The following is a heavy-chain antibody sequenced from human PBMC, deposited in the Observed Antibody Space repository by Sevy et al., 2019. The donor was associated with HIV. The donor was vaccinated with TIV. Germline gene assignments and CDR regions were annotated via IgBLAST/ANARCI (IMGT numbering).Heavy chain of an antibody. D-gene: IGHD5-12*01. CDR1: GGTFSSYA. CDR2: IIPIFGTA. V-gene: IGHV1-69*13. Sequence: ASVKVSCKASGGTFSSYAISWVRQAPGQGLEWMGGIIPIFGTANYAQKFQGRVTITADESTSTASMELRSLRSEDTAVYYCARGAGGYSGYDSYYFDYWGQGTLVTVSS. J-gene: IGHJ4*02. CDR3: ARGAGGYSGYDSYYFDY.